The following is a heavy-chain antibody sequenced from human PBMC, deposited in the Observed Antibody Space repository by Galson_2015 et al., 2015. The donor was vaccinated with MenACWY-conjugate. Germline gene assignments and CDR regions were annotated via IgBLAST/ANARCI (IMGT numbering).Heavy chain of an antibody. CDR1: GGSISSYY. CDR3: AREYNK. V-gene: IGHV4-59*01. CDR2: IYSSGST. J-gene: IGHJ4*02. Sequence: SETLSLTCTVSGGSISSYYWSWIRQPPGKGLEWIGLIYSSGSTKYNPSLKSRVTISLDMSKNQVSLKLSSVTAADTAVYYCAREYNKWGQGTLVTVSS. D-gene: IGHD1-14*01.